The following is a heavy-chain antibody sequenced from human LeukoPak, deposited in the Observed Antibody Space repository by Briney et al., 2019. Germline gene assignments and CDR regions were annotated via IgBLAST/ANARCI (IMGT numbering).Heavy chain of an antibody. J-gene: IGHJ4*02. V-gene: IGHV1-69*02. CDR2: IIPILGIA. CDR1: GGTFSSYT. Sequence: SVKVSCTASGGTFSSYTISWVRQAPGQGLEWMGRIIPILGIANYAQKFQGRVTITADKSTSTAYMELSSLRSEDTAVYYCARGGRRVYGDYSDYWGQGTLVTVSS. CDR3: ARGGRRVYGDYSDY. D-gene: IGHD4-17*01.